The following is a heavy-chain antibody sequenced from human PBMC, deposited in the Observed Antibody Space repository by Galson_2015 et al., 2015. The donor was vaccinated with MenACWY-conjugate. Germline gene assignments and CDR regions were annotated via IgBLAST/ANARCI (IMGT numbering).Heavy chain of an antibody. CDR3: ARHNTWYFDS. Sequence: SLRLSCAASGFTFNNYWMHWVRQPPGKGLEWVSYIKADGSFSNYADSVKGRFTISTDNAKNMVYLQMDGLGDEDTAVYFCARHNTWYFDSWGQGTLVTVSS. J-gene: IGHJ4*02. D-gene: IGHD6-13*01. CDR1: GFTFNNYW. CDR2: IKADGSFS. V-gene: IGHV3-74*01.